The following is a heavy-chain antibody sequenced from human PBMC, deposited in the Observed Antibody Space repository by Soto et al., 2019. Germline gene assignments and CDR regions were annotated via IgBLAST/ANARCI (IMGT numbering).Heavy chain of an antibody. V-gene: IGHV3-23*01. J-gene: IGHJ4*02. CDR3: AKDQVPSLRCLEWLPY. CDR1: GFTFSSYA. D-gene: IGHD3-3*01. Sequence: EVQLLESGGGLVQPGGSLRLSCAASGFTFSSYAMSWVRQAPGKGLEWVSAISGSGGSTYYADSVKGRFTISRDNSKNTLYLKMNSLRAEDTAVYYCAKDQVPSLRCLEWLPYWGQGTLVTVSS. CDR2: ISGSGGST.